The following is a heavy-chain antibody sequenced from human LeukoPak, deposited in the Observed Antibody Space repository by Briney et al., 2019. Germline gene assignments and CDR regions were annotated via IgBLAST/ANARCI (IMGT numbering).Heavy chain of an antibody. D-gene: IGHD6-19*01. CDR1: GFTFDDYA. J-gene: IGHJ4*02. V-gene: IGHV3-43*02. CDR2: ISGDGGST. CDR3: AKDRGWYDY. Sequence: GGSLRLSCAASGFTFDDYAMHWVRQAPGKGLEWVPLISGDGGSTYYADSVKGRFTISRDNSKNSLYLQMNSLRTEDTALYHCAKDRGWYDYWGQGTLVTVSS.